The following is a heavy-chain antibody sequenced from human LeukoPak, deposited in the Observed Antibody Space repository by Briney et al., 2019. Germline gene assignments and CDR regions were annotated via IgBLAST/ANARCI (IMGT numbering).Heavy chain of an antibody. D-gene: IGHD2-2*01. CDR3: ARDGTGYCSSTSCYYFDY. CDR2: ISYDGSNK. Sequence: PGGSLRLSCAASGFTFSSYAMHWVRQAPGKGLEWVAVISYDGSNKYYADSVKGRFTISRDNSKNTLYLQMNSLRAEDTAVYYCARDGTGYCSSTSCYYFDYWGQGTLVTVSS. CDR1: GFTFSSYA. J-gene: IGHJ4*02. V-gene: IGHV3-30-3*01.